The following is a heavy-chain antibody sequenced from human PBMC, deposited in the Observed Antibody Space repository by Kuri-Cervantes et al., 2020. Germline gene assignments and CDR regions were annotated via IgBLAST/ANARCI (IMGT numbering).Heavy chain of an antibody. Sequence: ASVKVSCKASGYTFTGYYMHWVRQAPGQGLEWMGWINPNSGGTNYAQKFQGWVTMTRDTSISTAYMELSRLRSDDTAVYYCARQPLGYSGGSCDFDYWGQGTLVTVSS. CDR1: GYTFTGYY. J-gene: IGHJ4*02. CDR2: INPNSGGT. D-gene: IGHD2-15*01. V-gene: IGHV1-2*04. CDR3: ARQPLGYSGGSCDFDY.